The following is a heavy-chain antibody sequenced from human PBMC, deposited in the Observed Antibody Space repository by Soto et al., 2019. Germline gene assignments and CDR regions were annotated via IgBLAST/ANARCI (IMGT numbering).Heavy chain of an antibody. J-gene: IGHJ4*02. CDR1: GYTFRNYG. V-gene: IGHV1-18*01. D-gene: IGHD1-26*01. CDR2: GSAYNRNT. Sequence: QVQLVQSGAEVKKPGASVKVSSEAYGYTFRNYGITWVRQAPGQGLEWMGWGSAYNRNTNYAQKFRARVTMTTDTSTSTAYMELRSLRSDDTAMYFCARERQWESLPYWGQGTLVTVSS. CDR3: ARERQWESLPY.